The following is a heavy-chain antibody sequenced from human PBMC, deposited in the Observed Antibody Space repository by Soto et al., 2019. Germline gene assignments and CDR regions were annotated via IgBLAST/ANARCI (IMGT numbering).Heavy chain of an antibody. V-gene: IGHV3-66*01. CDR2: IYSGGST. CDR3: ARDPLYYYGSGSYYPGYFDL. J-gene: IGHJ2*01. Sequence: EVQLVESGGGLVQPGGSLRLPCAVSGFIVSSNYMSWVRQAPVKGLEWVSVIYSGGSTYYADSVKGRFTISRDNSKNTLYLQMNSLRAEDTAVYYCARDPLYYYGSGSYYPGYFDLWGRGTLVTVSS. D-gene: IGHD3-10*01. CDR1: GFIVSSNY.